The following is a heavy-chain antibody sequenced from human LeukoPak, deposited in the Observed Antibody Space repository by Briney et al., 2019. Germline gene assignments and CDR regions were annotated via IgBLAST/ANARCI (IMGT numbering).Heavy chain of an antibody. Sequence: GRSLRLSCAASGFTFSSYGMHWVRQAPGKGLEWVAVIWYDGSNKYYADSVKGRFTISRDNSKNTLYLQMNSLRAEDTAVYYCVRRVWFEYGMDVWGQGITVTVSS. CDR2: IWYDGSNK. J-gene: IGHJ6*02. CDR1: GFTFSSYG. CDR3: VRRVWFEYGMDV. V-gene: IGHV3-33*01. D-gene: IGHD3-10*01.